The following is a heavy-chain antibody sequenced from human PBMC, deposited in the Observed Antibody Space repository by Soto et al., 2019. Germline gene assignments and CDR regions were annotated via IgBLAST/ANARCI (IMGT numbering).Heavy chain of an antibody. J-gene: IGHJ4*01. CDR3: ARLPLGLNSDNWCPSHFYY. CDR1: GGYISGGDDY. D-gene: IGHD1-1*01. V-gene: IGHV4-30-4*01. CDR2: INYSGIT. Sequence: PSETLSLTCSVSGGYISGGDDYWSWIRQPPGKGLECVGYINYSGITYYNPSLKSRLSVSVDTPNNKFSLNLRSVTAADTAVYYCARLPLGLNSDNWCPSHFYYWGHGTPVTFSS.